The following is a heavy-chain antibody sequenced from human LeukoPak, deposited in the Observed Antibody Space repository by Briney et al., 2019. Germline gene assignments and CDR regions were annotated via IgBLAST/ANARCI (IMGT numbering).Heavy chain of an antibody. CDR1: GFTFTSYW. J-gene: IGHJ3*02. V-gene: IGHV3-74*01. CDR3: AKDMITGVLGAFGI. Sequence: GGSLRLSCAASGFTFTSYWMHWVRQAPGKGLVWVSRINSDGSRTSYADSVKGRFTISRDNAKNTLYLQMNSLRAEDTAVYYCAKDMITGVLGAFGIWGQGTMVTVSS. CDR2: INSDGSRT. D-gene: IGHD3-16*01.